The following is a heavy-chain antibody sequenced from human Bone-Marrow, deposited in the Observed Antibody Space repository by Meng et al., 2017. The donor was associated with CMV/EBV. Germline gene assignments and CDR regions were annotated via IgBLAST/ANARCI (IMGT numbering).Heavy chain of an antibody. CDR3: ARVVAAAGTRGPYYYYGMDV. V-gene: IGHV5-51*01. Sequence: GGSLRLSCKGSGYSFTSYWIGWVRQMPGKGLEWMGIIYPGDSDTRYSPSFQGQVTISADKSISTAYLQWSSLKASDTAVYYCARVVAAAGTRGPYYYYGMDVWGQGTTVTVSS. CDR2: IYPGDSDT. D-gene: IGHD6-13*01. J-gene: IGHJ6*02. CDR1: GYSFTSYW.